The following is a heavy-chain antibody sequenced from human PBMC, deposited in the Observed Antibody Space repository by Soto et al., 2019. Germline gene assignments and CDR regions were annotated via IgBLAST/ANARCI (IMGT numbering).Heavy chain of an antibody. CDR2: VIPIFGRG. Sequence: QVQLVQSGAEVKKPGSSVKVSCKASGGTFSSYAFSWVRQAPGQGLEWMGGVIPIFGRGNYAQKFQGRVTITADKSTNTAYMELSSLRSEDTAVYYCARSPYYYDSSGYYRPFDYWGQGTLVTVSS. CDR3: ARSPYYYDSSGYYRPFDY. J-gene: IGHJ4*02. V-gene: IGHV1-69*06. CDR1: GGTFSSYA. D-gene: IGHD3-22*01.